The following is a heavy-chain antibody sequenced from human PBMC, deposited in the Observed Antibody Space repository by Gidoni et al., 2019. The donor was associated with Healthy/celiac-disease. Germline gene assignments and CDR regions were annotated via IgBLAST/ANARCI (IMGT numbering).Heavy chain of an antibody. Sequence: EVQLVESGGGLVKPGGSLRLSCAASGFTFSSYSMNWVRQAPGKGLEWVSSISSSSYIYYADSVKGRFTISRDNAKNSLYLQMNSLRAEDTAVYYCARDFYYGSGSYYKRYGMDVWGQGTTVTVSS. CDR3: ARDFYYGSGSYYKRYGMDV. D-gene: IGHD3-10*01. V-gene: IGHV3-21*01. CDR1: GFTFSSYS. CDR2: ISSSSYI. J-gene: IGHJ6*02.